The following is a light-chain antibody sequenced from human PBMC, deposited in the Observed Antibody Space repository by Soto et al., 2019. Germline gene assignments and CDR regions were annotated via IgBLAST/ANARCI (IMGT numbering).Light chain of an antibody. Sequence: DIPLAQSPSFLSASVGDRVTITCRASQGISGYLAWYQQKPGKAPKLLIYGTSTLQSGVPSRFSGSGSGTDFTLTISRLQPEHFATYFCQQHNSTPTFGPGTNVDI. J-gene: IGKJ3*01. CDR2: GTS. V-gene: IGKV1-9*01. CDR3: QQHNSTPT. CDR1: QGISGY.